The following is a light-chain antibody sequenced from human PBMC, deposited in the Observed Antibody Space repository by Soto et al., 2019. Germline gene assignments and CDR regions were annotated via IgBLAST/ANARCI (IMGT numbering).Light chain of an antibody. J-gene: IGKJ4*01. CDR2: AAS. CDR3: QQANSFPLT. V-gene: IGKV1-27*01. Sequence: DIQMTQSPSSLSASVGDRVTISCRASQGIGNFLAWYQQKPGTVPKLLIYAASILQSGVPSRFSGSGSGTDFTLTISSLQPEDFATYYCQQANSFPLTFGGGTKVDIK. CDR1: QGIGNF.